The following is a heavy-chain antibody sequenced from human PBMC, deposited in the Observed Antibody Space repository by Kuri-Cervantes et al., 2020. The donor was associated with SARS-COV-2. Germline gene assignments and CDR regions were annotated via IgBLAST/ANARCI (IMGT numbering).Heavy chain of an antibody. CDR3: ARGWSRSGFGVVHYYYYMDV. D-gene: IGHD3-3*01. V-gene: IGHV1-2*02. CDR2: INPNSGGT. Sequence: ASVKVSCKASGYTFTGYYMHWVRQAPGQELEWMGWINPNSGGTNYAQKFQGRVTMTRDTSISTAYMELSRLRSDDTAVYYCARGWSRSGFGVVHYYYYMDVWGKGTTVTVSS. J-gene: IGHJ6*03. CDR1: GYTFTGYY.